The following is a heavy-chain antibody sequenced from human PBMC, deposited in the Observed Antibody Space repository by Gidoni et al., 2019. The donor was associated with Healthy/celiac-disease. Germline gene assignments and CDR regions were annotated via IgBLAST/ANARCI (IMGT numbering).Heavy chain of an antibody. V-gene: IGHV1-3*01. Sequence: QVQLVQSGAEVKKPGASVKVSCKASGYTFTSYAMHWVRQAPGQRLEWIGWINAGNGNTKYSPKFQGRVTITRDTSGSTGYMELSRLRSEDTAVYYCARASRGSGWFTFDYWGQGTLVTVSS. D-gene: IGHD6-19*01. CDR2: INAGNGNT. CDR1: GYTFTSYA. CDR3: ARASRGSGWFTFDY. J-gene: IGHJ4*02.